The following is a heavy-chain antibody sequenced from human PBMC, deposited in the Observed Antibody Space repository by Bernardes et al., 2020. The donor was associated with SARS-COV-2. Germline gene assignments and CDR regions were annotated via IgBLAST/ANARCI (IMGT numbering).Heavy chain of an antibody. D-gene: IGHD1-1*01. V-gene: IGHV3-7*01. CDR1: GFTFSTYW. J-gene: IGHJ6*02. CDR2: IKKDGSEK. CDR3: VRHQLNYFYFYGMDV. Sequence: GGSLRLSRAASGFTFSTYWMTWVRQAPGKGLEWVATIKKDGSEKYYVDSVKGRFTISRDNAKNSVYLQMSSLRAGDTAVYYCVRHQLNYFYFYGMDVWGQGTTVTVSS.